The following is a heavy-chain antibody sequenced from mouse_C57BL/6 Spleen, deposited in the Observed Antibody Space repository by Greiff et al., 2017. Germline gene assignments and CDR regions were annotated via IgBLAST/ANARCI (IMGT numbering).Heavy chain of an antibody. J-gene: IGHJ2*01. D-gene: IGHD1-1*01. Sequence: EVQLVESGGGLVKPGGSLKLSCAASGFTFSSYAMSWVRQTPEKRLEWVATISDGGSYTYYPDNVKGRFTISRANAKNTLYLQMSHLKSEDTAMYYCARDGYYGSSYYFDYWRQGTTLTVSS. CDR1: GFTFSSYA. CDR3: ARDGYYGSSYYFDY. V-gene: IGHV5-4*01. CDR2: ISDGGSYT.